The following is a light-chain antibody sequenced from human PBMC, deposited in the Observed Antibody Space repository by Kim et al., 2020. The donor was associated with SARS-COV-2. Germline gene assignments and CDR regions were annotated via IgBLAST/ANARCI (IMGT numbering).Light chain of an antibody. CDR1: QSVSSN. CDR3: QQYNNWPYT. Sequence: EIVMTQSPANLSVSPGERATLSCRASQSVSSNLAWYQQKPGQAPRLLIYGASTRATGIPARFSGSGSGTEFTLTISSLQSEDFAVYYCQQYNNWPYTFGQGTKLEI. J-gene: IGKJ2*01. CDR2: GAS. V-gene: IGKV3-15*01.